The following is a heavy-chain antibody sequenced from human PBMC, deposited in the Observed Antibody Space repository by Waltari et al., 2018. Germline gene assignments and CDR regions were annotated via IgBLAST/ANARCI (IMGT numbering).Heavy chain of an antibody. V-gene: IGHV4-39*01. CDR2: IYYSGST. CDR3: ARGARGYYYYYGMDV. Sequence: QLQLQESGPGLVKPSETLSLTCTVSGGSISSISSYWGWIRQPPGKGLEWIGSIYYSGSTYYNPSLKSRVTISVDTSKNQFSLKLSSVTAADTAVYYCARGARGYYYYYGMDVWGQGTTVTVSS. CDR1: GGSISSISSY. J-gene: IGHJ6*02. D-gene: IGHD3-10*01.